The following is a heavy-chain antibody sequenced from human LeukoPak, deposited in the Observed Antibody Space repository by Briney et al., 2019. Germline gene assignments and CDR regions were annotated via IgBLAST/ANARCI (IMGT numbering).Heavy chain of an antibody. D-gene: IGHD2-8*01. CDR2: ISSSSSTI. V-gene: IGHV3-48*01. J-gene: IGHJ6*03. Sequence: PGGSLRLSCAASGFTFSSYEMNWVRQAPGKGLEWVSYISSSSSTIYYADSVKGRFTISRDNAKNSLYLQMNSLRAEDTAVYYCARLSLYCTNGVCEHYYYMDVWGKGTTVTVSS. CDR3: ARLSLYCTNGVCEHYYYMDV. CDR1: GFTFSSYE.